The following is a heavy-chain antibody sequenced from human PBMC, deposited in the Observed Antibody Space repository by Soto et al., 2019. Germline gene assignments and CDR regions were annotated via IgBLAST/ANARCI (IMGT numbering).Heavy chain of an antibody. Sequence: QVQLQQWGAGLLKPSETLSLNCAVTGGSLTGYYWSWIRQPPGKGLEWIGEVKDGGHTNYSPSLRGRATISSDTYNSEFSLRLNSVTAADTGVYYCARGQEGVVATHWDQGSLVTVSS. CDR3: ARGQEGVVATH. CDR1: GGSLTGYY. D-gene: IGHD5-12*01. CDR2: VKDGGHT. J-gene: IGHJ4*02. V-gene: IGHV4-34*01.